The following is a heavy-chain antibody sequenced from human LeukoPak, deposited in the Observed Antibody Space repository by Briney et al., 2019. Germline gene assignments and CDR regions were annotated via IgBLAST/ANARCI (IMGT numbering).Heavy chain of an antibody. CDR2: IYYSGST. D-gene: IGHD2-2*02. V-gene: IGHV4-59*11. J-gene: IGHJ4*02. CDR1: GGSITSHY. CDR3: ARDGGSYCSGSSCYTGDYFDY. Sequence: SETLSLTCTVSGGSITSHYWSWIRQPPGKELEWIGYIYYSGSTNYNPSLKSRVTISVDTSESQFSLKLSSVTAADTAVYYCARDGGSYCSGSSCYTGDYFDYWGQGTLVTVSS.